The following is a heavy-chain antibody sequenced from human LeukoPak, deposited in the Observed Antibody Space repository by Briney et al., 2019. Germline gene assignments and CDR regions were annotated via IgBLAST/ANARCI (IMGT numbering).Heavy chain of an antibody. CDR1: GFTFSSYD. CDR3: VGRLRGWSSGFDY. Sequence: GGSLRLSCAASGFTFSSYDMHWVRQAPGKGLEWVSTIGAAGEMFCPGSVKGRFTISRDDAKNSMYLQMNSLRAGDTAVYYCVGRLRGWSSGFDYWGQGILVTVSS. V-gene: IGHV3-13*04. D-gene: IGHD6-19*01. J-gene: IGHJ4*02. CDR2: IGAAGEM.